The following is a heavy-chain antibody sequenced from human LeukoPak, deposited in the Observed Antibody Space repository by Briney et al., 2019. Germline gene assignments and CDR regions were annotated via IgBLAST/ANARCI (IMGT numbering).Heavy chain of an antibody. V-gene: IGHV4-34*01. J-gene: IGHJ4*02. CDR2: INHSGST. D-gene: IGHD5-18*01. CDR1: GGSFSGYY. Sequence: PSETLSLTCAVYGGSFSGYYWSWIRQPPGKGLEWIGEINHSGSTNYNPSLKSRVTISVDTSKNQFSLKLSSVTAADTAVYYCARGRSKFLQLWLSYWGQGTLFTVSS. CDR3: ARGRSKFLQLWLSY.